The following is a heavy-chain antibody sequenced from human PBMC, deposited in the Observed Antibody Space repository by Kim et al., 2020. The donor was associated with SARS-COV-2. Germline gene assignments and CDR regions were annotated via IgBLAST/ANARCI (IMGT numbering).Heavy chain of an antibody. V-gene: IGHV3-7*01. CDR2: IKQDGSEK. Sequence: GGSLRLSCAASGFTFSRYWMSWVRQAPGKGLEWVANIKQDGSEKDYVDSVKGRFTISRDNAGNSLFLQMNSLRAEDTAVYYCASHFASTSQRASFDYWG. J-gene: IGHJ4*01. CDR3: ASHFASTSQRASFDY. CDR1: GFTFSRYW.